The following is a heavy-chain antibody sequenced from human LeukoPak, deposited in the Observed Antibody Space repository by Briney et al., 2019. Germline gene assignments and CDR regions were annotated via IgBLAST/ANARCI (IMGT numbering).Heavy chain of an antibody. Sequence: PSGTLSLTCAVSGGSISSSNWWSWVRQPPGKGLEWNGEIYHSGSTNYNPSLKSRVTISVDKSKNQFSLKLSSVTAADTAVYYCARVVRGVNPYYYYYGMDVWGQGTTVTVSS. CDR1: GGSISSSNW. CDR3: ARVVRGVNPYYYYYGMDV. CDR2: IYHSGST. J-gene: IGHJ6*02. V-gene: IGHV4-4*02. D-gene: IGHD3-10*02.